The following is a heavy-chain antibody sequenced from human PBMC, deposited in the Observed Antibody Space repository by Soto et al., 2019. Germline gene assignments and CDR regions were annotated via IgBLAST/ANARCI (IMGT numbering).Heavy chain of an antibody. CDR2: IYWNDDK. Sequence: QITLKESGPTLVKPTQTLTLTCTYSGFSLRTTGVGVGWFRQPPGKALEWLGIIYWNDDKRYSPSLKSRFTLTSDTSKSQVVLILTTMDPVDTATYYCAHTWGLPSDYWRQGTLVIVSS. J-gene: IGHJ4*02. CDR3: AHTWGLPSDY. V-gene: IGHV2-5*01. D-gene: IGHD3-16*01. CDR1: GFSLRTTGVG.